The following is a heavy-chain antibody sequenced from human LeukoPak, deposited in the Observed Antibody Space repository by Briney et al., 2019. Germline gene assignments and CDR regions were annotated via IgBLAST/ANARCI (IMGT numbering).Heavy chain of an antibody. D-gene: IGHD3-9*01. J-gene: IGHJ4*02. V-gene: IGHV1-18*04. CDR3: ARTPGVSGYFDSSQKFDF. Sequence: ASVKVSCKASGYTFTSYGISWVRQAPGQGLEWMGWISAYNGNTNYAQKLQGRVTMTTDTSTSTAYMELRSLRSGDTAVYYCARTPGVSGYFDSSQKFDFWGQGTLVTVSS. CDR2: ISAYNGNT. CDR1: GYTFTSYG.